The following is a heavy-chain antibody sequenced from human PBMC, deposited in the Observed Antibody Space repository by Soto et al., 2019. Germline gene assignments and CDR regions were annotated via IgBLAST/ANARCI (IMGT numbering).Heavy chain of an antibody. V-gene: IGHV1-69*13. D-gene: IGHD3-22*01. CDR1: GGTFSSYA. CDR2: IIPIFGTA. Sequence: VKVSCKASGGTFSSYAISWVRQAPGQGLEWMGGIIPIFGTANYAQKFQGRVTITADESTSTAYMELSSLRSEDTAVYYCAEYYVYDRSGYLTWFDSWGQGTLVTVSS. J-gene: IGHJ5*01. CDR3: AEYYVYDRSGYLTWFDS.